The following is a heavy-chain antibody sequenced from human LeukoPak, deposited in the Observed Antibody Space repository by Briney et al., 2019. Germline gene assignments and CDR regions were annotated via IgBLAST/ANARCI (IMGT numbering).Heavy chain of an antibody. D-gene: IGHD3-10*01. CDR2: INSDGSST. V-gene: IGHV3-74*01. J-gene: IGHJ4*02. Sequence: GGSLRLSCAASGFTFSSHWMHWVRQAPGKGLVWVSRINSDGSSTSYADSVKGRFTISRDNAKNTLYLRMNSLRAEDTAVYYCARGPPYGSGSYYPGDYWGQGTLVTVSP. CDR1: GFTFSSHW. CDR3: ARGPPYGSGSYYPGDY.